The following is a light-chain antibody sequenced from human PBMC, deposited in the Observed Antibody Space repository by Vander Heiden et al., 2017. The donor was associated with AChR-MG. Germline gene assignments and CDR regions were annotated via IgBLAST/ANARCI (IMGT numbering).Light chain of an antibody. Sequence: DIQMTQYPSSLSASVGDRVTITCRASQSISSYLNWYQQKPGKAPKLLIYAASSLQSGVPSRFSGSESGTDFTLTISSLQPEDFATYYCQQSYSTLMYTFGQWTKLEIK. J-gene: IGKJ2*01. CDR2: AAS. CDR1: QSISSY. V-gene: IGKV1-39*01. CDR3: QQSYSTLMYT.